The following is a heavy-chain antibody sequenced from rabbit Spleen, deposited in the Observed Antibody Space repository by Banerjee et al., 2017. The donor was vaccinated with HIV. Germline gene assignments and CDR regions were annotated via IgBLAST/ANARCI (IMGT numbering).Heavy chain of an antibody. CDR3: ARDTATSFSTYGMDL. J-gene: IGHJ6*01. CDR2: IYTGGSGST. V-gene: IGHV1S40*01. D-gene: IGHD1-1*01. CDR1: GFSLSSSYY. Sequence: QSLEESGGGLVQPEGSLTLTCTASGFSLSSSYYMCWVRQAPGKGLEWIACIYTGGSGSTAYASWAKGRFTISKTSSTTVTLQLNSLTAADTATYFCARDTATSFSTYGMDLWGPGTLVTVS.